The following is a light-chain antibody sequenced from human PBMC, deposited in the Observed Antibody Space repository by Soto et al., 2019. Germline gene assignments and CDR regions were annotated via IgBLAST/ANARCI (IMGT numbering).Light chain of an antibody. V-gene: IGKV3-11*01. CDR1: QSIDTN. CDR3: QQRGNWPRTWA. CDR2: DAS. Sequence: EIVMKQSPATLSVSPGEGATLSCKASQSIDTNLGWYQQKPGQVPRLLIYDASLRATGIPARFTGSGSGTDFTLTISSLEPEDFAVYYCQQRGNWPRTWAFGQGTMVDI. J-gene: IGKJ1*01.